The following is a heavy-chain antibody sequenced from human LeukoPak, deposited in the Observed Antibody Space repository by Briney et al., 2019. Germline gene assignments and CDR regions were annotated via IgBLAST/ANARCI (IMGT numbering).Heavy chain of an antibody. J-gene: IGHJ4*02. Sequence: ASVKVSCKASGYTFTGYYVHWVRQAPGQGLEWMGWINPNSGGTNYAQKFQGRVTMTRDTSISTAYMELSRLRSDDTAVYYCAREIAAGSGWSESFDYWGQGTLVTVSS. V-gene: IGHV1-2*02. CDR2: INPNSGGT. CDR3: AREIAAGSGWSESFDY. CDR1: GYTFTGYY. D-gene: IGHD6-19*01.